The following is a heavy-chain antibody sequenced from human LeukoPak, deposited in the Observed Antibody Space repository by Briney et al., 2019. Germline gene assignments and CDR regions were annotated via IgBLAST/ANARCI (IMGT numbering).Heavy chain of an antibody. J-gene: IGHJ4*02. D-gene: IGHD6-19*01. CDR3: ARGARGWYGIDY. Sequence: PGGSLRLSCAASGFTFSNYWMTWVRQAPGKGLEWVANIKEDGSEKNYVDSVKGRFTISRDNAKNSLYLQMNSLRAEDTAVYYCARGARGWYGIDYWGQGTLGTVSS. CDR2: IKEDGSEK. CDR1: GFTFSNYW. V-gene: IGHV3-7*01.